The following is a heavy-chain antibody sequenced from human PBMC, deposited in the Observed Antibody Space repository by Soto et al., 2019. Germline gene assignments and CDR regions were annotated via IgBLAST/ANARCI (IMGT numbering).Heavy chain of an antibody. Sequence: ASVRVACKASGGTFSSYAISWVRRAPGQGLEWMGGIIPIFGTANYAQKFQGRVTITADKSTSTAYMELSSLRSEDTAVYYCAKGMATTTGPGAFDIWGQGTMVTV. D-gene: IGHD5-12*01. CDR1: GGTFSSYA. V-gene: IGHV1-69*06. CDR2: IIPIFGTA. CDR3: AKGMATTTGPGAFDI. J-gene: IGHJ3*02.